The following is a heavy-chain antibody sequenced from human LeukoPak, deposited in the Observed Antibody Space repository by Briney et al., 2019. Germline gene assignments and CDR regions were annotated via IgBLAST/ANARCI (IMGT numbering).Heavy chain of an antibody. J-gene: IGHJ4*02. D-gene: IGHD6-19*01. CDR2: MNPNSGNT. Sequence: ASVKVSCKASGYTFTSYDINWVRQATGQGLEWMGWMNPNSGNTGYAQKFQGRVTMTRNTSISTAYMELSSLRSEDTAVYYCARGLYSSGWYGYYFDYWGQGTLVTVSS. CDR3: ARGLYSSGWYGYYFDY. V-gene: IGHV1-8*02. CDR1: GYTFTSYD.